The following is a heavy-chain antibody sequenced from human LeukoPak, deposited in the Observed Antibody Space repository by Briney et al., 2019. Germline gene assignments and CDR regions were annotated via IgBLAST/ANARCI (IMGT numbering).Heavy chain of an antibody. Sequence: GASVKVSCKASGYTFTSYGISWVRQAPGQGLEWMGWISAYNGNTNYAQKLQGRVTMTTDTSTSTAYMELRSLRSDDTAVYYCARDLYYDMVDAVEPCFQHWGQGTLVTVSS. CDR3: ARDLYYDMVDAVEPCFQH. V-gene: IGHV1-18*01. CDR2: ISAYNGNT. D-gene: IGHD3-22*01. J-gene: IGHJ1*01. CDR1: GYTFTSYG.